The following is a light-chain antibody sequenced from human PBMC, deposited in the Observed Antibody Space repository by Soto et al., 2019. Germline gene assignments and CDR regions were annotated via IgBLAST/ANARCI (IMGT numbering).Light chain of an antibody. J-gene: IGLJ2*01. CDR3: GTWDGSLSAVV. CDR1: SSNIGNNY. Sequence: QSVLAQPTSVSAAPGQKVTISCSGSSSNIGNNYVSWYQQLPGTAPKLLIYDSNKRPSGIPDRFSGSKSGTSAALGITGLQTGDEADYYCGTWDGSLSAVVFGGGTKLTVL. CDR2: DSN. V-gene: IGLV1-51*01.